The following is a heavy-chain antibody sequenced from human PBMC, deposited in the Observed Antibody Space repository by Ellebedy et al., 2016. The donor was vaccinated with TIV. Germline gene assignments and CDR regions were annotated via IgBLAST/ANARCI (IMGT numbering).Heavy chain of an antibody. CDR1: GFTFDDYA. J-gene: IGHJ6*02. CDR3: ARGGSYRGMDV. CDR2: ISWNSGSI. V-gene: IGHV3-9*01. Sequence: SLKISCAASGFTFDDYAMHWVRQAPGKGLEWVSGISWNSGSIGYADSVKGRFTISRDNAKNTLYLQMNSLRAEDTAVYYCARGGSYRGMDVWGQGTTVTVSS. D-gene: IGHD1-26*01.